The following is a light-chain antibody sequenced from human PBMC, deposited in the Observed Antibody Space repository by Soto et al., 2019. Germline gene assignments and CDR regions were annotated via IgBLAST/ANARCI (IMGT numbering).Light chain of an antibody. CDR1: PSVANF. V-gene: IGKV3D-15*01. CDR3: QQYKSWPPWT. CDR2: GAF. Sequence: DIGLTQSPATLSLSPGERATLSCRASPSVANFVAWYQQKPGQASRLLIYGAFDRATGIPARFSGSGSGTEFTLTISSLQPEDFAVYYCQQYKSWPPWTFGQGTKVDI. J-gene: IGKJ1*01.